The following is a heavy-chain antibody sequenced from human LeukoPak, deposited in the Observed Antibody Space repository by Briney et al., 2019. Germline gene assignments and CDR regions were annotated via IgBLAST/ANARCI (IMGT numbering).Heavy chain of an antibody. CDR2: INLSGGST. V-gene: IGHV1-46*01. Sequence: GASVKVSCKASGYTFTSYYMHWVPEAPGQGLEWMGIINLSGGSTSYAQKFQGRVTMTRDMPTSTVYMELSSLRSDDTAVYYCARSGEYSSGGRCDYWGQGTLVTVSS. D-gene: IGHD6-19*01. CDR1: GYTFTSYY. CDR3: ARSGEYSSGGRCDY. J-gene: IGHJ4*02.